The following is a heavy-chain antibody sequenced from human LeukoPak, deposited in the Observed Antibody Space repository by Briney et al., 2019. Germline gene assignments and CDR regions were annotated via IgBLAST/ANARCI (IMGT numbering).Heavy chain of an antibody. CDR1: GCTLSSYA. CDR2: FSSSGRNT. J-gene: IGHJ4*02. D-gene: IGHD2-21*02. CDR3: AKRDRPCSGDCSAPYYLDY. V-gene: IGHV3-23*01. Sequence: GGSLRLSCAASGCTLSSYAMSWVRQAPGRGLEWVSSFSSSGRNTYYADSVKGRFTISRDNSENTVYLQMSSLRAEDTAVYYCAKRDRPCSGDCSAPYYLDYWGPGTLVTVSS.